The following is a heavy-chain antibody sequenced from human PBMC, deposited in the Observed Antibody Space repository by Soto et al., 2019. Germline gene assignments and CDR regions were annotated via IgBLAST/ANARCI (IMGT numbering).Heavy chain of an antibody. CDR3: AKDRSRYGDYVPFDY. J-gene: IGHJ4*02. CDR2: ISYDGSNK. Sequence: GGSLRLSCAASGFTFSSYGMHWVRQAPGKGLEWVAVISYDGSNKYYADSVKGRFTISRDNSKYTLYLQMNSLRAEDTAVYYCAKDRSRYGDYVPFDYWGQGTLVTVSS. D-gene: IGHD4-17*01. CDR1: GFTFSSYG. V-gene: IGHV3-30*18.